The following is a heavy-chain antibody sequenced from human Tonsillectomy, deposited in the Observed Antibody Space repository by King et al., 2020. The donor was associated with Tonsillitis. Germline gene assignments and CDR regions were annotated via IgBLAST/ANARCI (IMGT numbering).Heavy chain of an antibody. CDR2: ISSNGGST. CDR1: GFTFSSYA. CDR3: VRSWXIXXAGKRXSELXY. Sequence: VQLVESGGGLVQPGGSLRLSCSASGFTFSSYAMRWVRQAPGKGMEYVSAISSNGGSTYYADSVKGRFTISRDNSKNTLYPQMSSLRAEDTAVYYCVRSWXIXXAGKRXSELXYWGXXTLXTVS. V-gene: IGHV3-64D*06. D-gene: IGHD6-19*01. J-gene: IGHJ4*02.